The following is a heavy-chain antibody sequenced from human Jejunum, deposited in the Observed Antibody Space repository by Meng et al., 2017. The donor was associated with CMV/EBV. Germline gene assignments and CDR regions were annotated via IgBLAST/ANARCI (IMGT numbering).Heavy chain of an antibody. J-gene: IGHJ4*02. CDR2: INLNSGDT. V-gene: IGHV1-2*02. CDR3: ARDGIRGVFFFDY. CDR1: GYTFTDHF. Sequence: QGQLVQSGAEVKKPGTSVQVSCKASGYTFTDHFMHWVRQAPGQGLEWMAWINLNSGDTHSAQKFQGRLTMTRDTSISTVYMELNRLRSDDTAVYFCARDGIRGVFFFDYWGQGTLVTVSS. D-gene: IGHD1-14*01.